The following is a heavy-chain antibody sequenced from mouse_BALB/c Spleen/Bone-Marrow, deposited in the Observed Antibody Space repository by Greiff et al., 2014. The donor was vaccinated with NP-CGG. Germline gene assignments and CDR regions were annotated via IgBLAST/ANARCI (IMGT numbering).Heavy chain of an antibody. CDR1: GFSLTSYG. Sequence: QVQLQQSGPGLVQPSQSLSITCTVSGFSLTSYGVHWVRQPPGKGLEWLGVICSGGSTDYYAALISRLSISKDNSNSQFFCKMNSLQADDTAIYNCARNKNDAMDYWGQGTSVTVSS. CDR2: ICSGGST. V-gene: IGHV2-4*02. D-gene: IGHD2-12*01. J-gene: IGHJ4*01. CDR3: ARNKNDAMDY.